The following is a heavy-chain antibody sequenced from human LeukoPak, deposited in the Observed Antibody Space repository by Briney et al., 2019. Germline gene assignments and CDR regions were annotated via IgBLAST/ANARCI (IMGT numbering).Heavy chain of an antibody. Sequence: GGSLRLSCAASGFTFSSYSMNWVRQAPGKGLEWVSSISSSSYIYYADSVKGRFTISRDNAKNSLYLQMNSLRAEDTAVYYCARGPYSSSWYGGYWGQGTLVTVSS. CDR2: ISSSSYI. CDR3: ARGPYSSSWYGGY. J-gene: IGHJ4*02. CDR1: GFTFSSYS. D-gene: IGHD6-13*01. V-gene: IGHV3-21*01.